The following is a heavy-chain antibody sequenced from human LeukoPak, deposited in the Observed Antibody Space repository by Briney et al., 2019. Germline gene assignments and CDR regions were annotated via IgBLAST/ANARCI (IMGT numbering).Heavy chain of an antibody. CDR2: IYYSGST. V-gene: IGHV4-61*08. CDR1: GGPISSGGYS. CDR3: ARGALWQQHTKGNDY. J-gene: IGHJ4*02. Sequence: SETLSLTCAVSGGPISSGGYSWSWIRQPPGKGLEWIGYIYYSGSTNYNPSLKSRVTISVDTSKNQFSLKLSSVTAADTAVYYCARGALWQQHTKGNDYWGQGTLVTVSS. D-gene: IGHD6-13*01.